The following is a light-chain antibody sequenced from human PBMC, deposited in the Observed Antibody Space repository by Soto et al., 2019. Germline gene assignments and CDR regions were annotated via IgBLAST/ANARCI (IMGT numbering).Light chain of an antibody. J-gene: IGLJ2*01. CDR1: SSNIGSNY. Sequence: QLVLTQPPSASGTPGQRVTISCSGSSSNIGSNYVYWYQQLPGTAPKLLIYRNNQRPSGVPDRFSGSKSGTSAPLAISGLRSEDEADYYCAAWDDSLSGVFGGGTKLTVL. CDR2: RNN. CDR3: AAWDDSLSGV. V-gene: IGLV1-47*01.